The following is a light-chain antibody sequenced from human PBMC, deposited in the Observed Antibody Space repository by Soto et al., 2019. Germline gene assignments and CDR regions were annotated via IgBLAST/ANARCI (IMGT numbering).Light chain of an antibody. J-gene: IGKJ4*01. V-gene: IGKV3-15*01. CDR1: QSVISY. CDR3: QQDNNRPWLT. Sequence: EVVMTQSPVTLSVSPGEGATLSCRASQSVISYLAWYQQKPGQAPRLLIYGASTSATDVPARFSGSGSGTEFTITISSLKLENFGVYYFQQDNNRPWLTFGGGTKVEI. CDR2: GAS.